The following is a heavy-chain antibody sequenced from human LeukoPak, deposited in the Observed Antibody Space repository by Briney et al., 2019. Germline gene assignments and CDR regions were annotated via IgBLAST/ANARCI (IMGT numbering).Heavy chain of an antibody. CDR2: IIPILGIA. CDR1: GGTFSSYA. V-gene: IGHV1-69*04. Sequence: SVKVSCKASGGTFSSYAISWVRQAPGQGLEWMGRIIPILGIANYAQKFQGRVTITADISTSTAYMELSSLRSEDTAVYYCARDAMNNYYYYGMDVWGQGTTVTVSS. D-gene: IGHD1/OR15-1a*01. CDR3: ARDAMNNYYYYGMDV. J-gene: IGHJ6*02.